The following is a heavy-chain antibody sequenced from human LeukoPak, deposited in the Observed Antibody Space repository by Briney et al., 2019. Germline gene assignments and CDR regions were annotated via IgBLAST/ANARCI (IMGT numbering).Heavy chain of an antibody. V-gene: IGHV1-18*01. Sequence: GASVKVSCKASGYAFTSYGISWVGQAPGQGLEWMGLISAYNGNTNYAQKPQGRVTMTTDTSTSTAYMERRSLRSDDTAVYYCARDRTSSWYCPTPPFDYWGQGTLVTVSS. J-gene: IGHJ4*02. CDR3: ARDRTSSWYCPTPPFDY. D-gene: IGHD6-13*01. CDR1: GYAFTSYG. CDR2: ISAYNGNT.